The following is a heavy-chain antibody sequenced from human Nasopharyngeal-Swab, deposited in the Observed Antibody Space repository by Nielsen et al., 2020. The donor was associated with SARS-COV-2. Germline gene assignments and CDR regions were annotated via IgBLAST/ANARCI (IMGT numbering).Heavy chain of an antibody. CDR2: IYYSGST. Sequence: WIRQPPGKGLEWIGYIYYSGSTYYNPSLKSRVTISVDTSKNQFSLKLSSVTAADTAVYYCARGTGWRGFDYWGQGTLVTVSS. J-gene: IGHJ4*02. V-gene: IGHV4-31*02. D-gene: IGHD2-15*01. CDR3: ARGTGWRGFDY.